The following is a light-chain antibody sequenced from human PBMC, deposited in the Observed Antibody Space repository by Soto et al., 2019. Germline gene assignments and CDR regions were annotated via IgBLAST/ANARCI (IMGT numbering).Light chain of an antibody. V-gene: IGKV3-20*01. CDR1: QTIRSNY. J-gene: IGKJ1*01. Sequence: ETVLTQSPGTLSLSPGERATLSCRASQTIRSNYLAWYRQTPGQAPRLLIYGASNRATGIADRFSGSGSGTDFTLIISTLEPEDFALYYCQKYGSSPWTFGQGTKVEIK. CDR3: QKYGSSPWT. CDR2: GAS.